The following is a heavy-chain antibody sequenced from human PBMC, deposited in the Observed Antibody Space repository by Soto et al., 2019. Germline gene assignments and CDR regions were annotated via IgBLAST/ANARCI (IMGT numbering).Heavy chain of an antibody. V-gene: IGHV1-18*01. D-gene: IGHD3-10*01. CDR3: ARDLYYYGSGTYSGGY. Sequence: QVQLVQSGAEVKKPGASVKVSCKASGYTFTNYGFTLVRQAPGQGLEWMGWISAYNGNTNYAQKLQGRVTMTTDTSTSTAYMELRSLTPDTTAVYYCARDLYYYGSGTYSGGYWGQGTLVTVSS. J-gene: IGHJ4*02. CDR1: GYTFTNYG. CDR2: ISAYNGNT.